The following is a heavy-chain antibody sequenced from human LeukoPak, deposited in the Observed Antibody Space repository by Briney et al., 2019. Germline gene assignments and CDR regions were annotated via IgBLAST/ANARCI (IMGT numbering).Heavy chain of an antibody. CDR2: INPSGGST. J-gene: IGHJ6*02. D-gene: IGHD5-18*01. V-gene: IGHV1-46*01. Sequence: ASVKVSCKASGYTFTSYYMHWVRQAPGQGLEWMGIINPSGGSTSYAQKFQGRVTMTRDTSTSTVYMELSSLRSEDTAVYYCGREFYSYGYGNYYYYGMDVWGQGTTVTVSS. CDR1: GYTFTSYY. CDR3: GREFYSYGYGNYYYYGMDV.